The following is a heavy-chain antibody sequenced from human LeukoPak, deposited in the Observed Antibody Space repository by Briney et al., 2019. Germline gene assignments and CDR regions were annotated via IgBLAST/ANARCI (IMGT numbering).Heavy chain of an antibody. CDR1: GFTFSSYG. J-gene: IGHJ4*02. V-gene: IGHV3-33*01. D-gene: IGHD5-12*01. CDR3: ARDWGQWLPGAFDY. Sequence: GGSLRLSCAASGFTFSSYGMHWVRQAPGKGLEWVALIWYDGSNKYYADSVKGRFTISRDNSKNTLYLQMNSLRAEDTAVYYCARDWGQWLPGAFDYWGQGTLVTVSS. CDR2: IWYDGSNK.